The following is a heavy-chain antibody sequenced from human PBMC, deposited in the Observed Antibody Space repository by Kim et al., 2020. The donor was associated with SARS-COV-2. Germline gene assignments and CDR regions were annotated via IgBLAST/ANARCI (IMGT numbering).Heavy chain of an antibody. D-gene: IGHD3-10*01. CDR3: ARATMVRGVIGFDY. J-gene: IGHJ4*02. V-gene: IGHV4-31*02. Sequence: KPSLMSRVTISVDTSKNQFSLELRSVTAADTAVYYCARATMVRGVIGFDYWGQGTLVTVSS.